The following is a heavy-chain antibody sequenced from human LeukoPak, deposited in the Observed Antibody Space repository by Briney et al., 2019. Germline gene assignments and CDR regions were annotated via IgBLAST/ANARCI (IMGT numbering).Heavy chain of an antibody. Sequence: PSETLSLTCAVSGGSISSSNWWSWVRQSPGKGMEWIGEIYHSGSTNYNPSLKSRVTISVDKSKNQFSLKLSSVTAADTAVYYCARGDCSGGSCYFQAEYFQHWGQGTLVTVSS. V-gene: IGHV4-4*02. CDR3: ARGDCSGGSCYFQAEYFQH. CDR2: IYHSGST. J-gene: IGHJ1*01. CDR1: GGSISSSNW. D-gene: IGHD2-15*01.